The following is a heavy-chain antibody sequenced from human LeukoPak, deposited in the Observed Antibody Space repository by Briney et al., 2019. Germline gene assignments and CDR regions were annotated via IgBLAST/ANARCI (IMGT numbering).Heavy chain of an antibody. V-gene: IGHV3-30*02. CDR1: GFTFSSYG. CDR2: IRYDGSNK. J-gene: IGHJ4*02. CDR3: AKEIWSGSYYAGENYFDY. Sequence: GGSLRLSCAASGFTFSSYGMHWVRQAPGKGLEWVAFIRYDGSNKYYADSVKSRFTISRDNSKNTLYLQMNSLRAEDTAVYYCAKEIWSGSYYAGENYFDYWGQGTLVTVSS. D-gene: IGHD1-26*01.